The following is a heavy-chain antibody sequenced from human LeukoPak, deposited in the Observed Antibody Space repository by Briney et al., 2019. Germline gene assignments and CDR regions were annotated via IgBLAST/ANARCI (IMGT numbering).Heavy chain of an antibody. CDR3: ARGGSSSFYRNWFDP. V-gene: IGHV1-2*02. J-gene: IGHJ5*02. D-gene: IGHD6-6*01. CDR1: GYSLSDHY. Sequence: ASVKVSCKASGYSLSDHYMHWVRQAPGQGLEWMGWINPNSGGTNYAQKFQGRVTMTRDTSISTAYMELSRLRSDDTAVYYCARGGSSSFYRNWFDPWGQGTLVTVSS. CDR2: INPNSGGT.